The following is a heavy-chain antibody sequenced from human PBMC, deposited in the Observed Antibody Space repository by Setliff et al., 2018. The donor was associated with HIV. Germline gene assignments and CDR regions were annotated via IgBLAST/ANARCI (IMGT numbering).Heavy chain of an antibody. J-gene: IGHJ5*02. CDR2: MYYTGST. D-gene: IGHD3-10*01. V-gene: IGHV4-39*01. CDR1: GGSTDSGSYY. CDR3: ARAGGSGSYYWFDP. Sequence: SETLSLTCTVSGGSTDSGSYYWAWIRQPPGKGLEWIGSMYYTGSTYYNPSLKSRVTISIDTSMNQFSLKLSSVTAADTAVYYCARAGGSGSYYWFDPWGQGTLVTVSS.